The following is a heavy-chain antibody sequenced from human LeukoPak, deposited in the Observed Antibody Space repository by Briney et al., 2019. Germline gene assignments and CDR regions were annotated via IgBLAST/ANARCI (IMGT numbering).Heavy chain of an antibody. J-gene: IGHJ4*02. V-gene: IGHV3-74*01. CDR3: ARDTVRQQLSKNYFDY. CDR2: INSDGSTT. CDR1: GFTFSSYW. Sequence: PGGSLRLSCAASGFTFSSYWMHWVRQAPGKGLVWVSRINSDGSTTTYADSVKGRFTISRDNAKNSLYLQMNSLRAEDTAVYYCARDTVRQQLSKNYFDYWGQGTLVTVSS. D-gene: IGHD6-13*01.